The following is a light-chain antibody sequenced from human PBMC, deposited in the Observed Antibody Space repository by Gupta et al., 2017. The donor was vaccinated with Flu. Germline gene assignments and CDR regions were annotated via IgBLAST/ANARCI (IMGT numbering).Light chain of an antibody. Sequence: QSVLTQPPPVSAAPGQKVTISCPGSSSNIGSQYVSWYQQVPGTPPKVLLFENAPRPSRIPVRFSGSRFGTSATLGITGLHTGDEAVYYCATGDSSLSAFVFGGGTNLTVL. CDR3: ATGDSSLSAFV. V-gene: IGLV1-51*02. J-gene: IGLJ2*01. CDR1: SSNIGSQY. CDR2: ENA.